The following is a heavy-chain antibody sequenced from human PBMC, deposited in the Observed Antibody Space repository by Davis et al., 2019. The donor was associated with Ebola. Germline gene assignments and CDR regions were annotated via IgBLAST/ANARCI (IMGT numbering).Heavy chain of an antibody. Sequence: GGSLRLSCVASGFTFSSYGMHWVRQAPGKGLEWVAVISYDGSNKYYADSVKGRFTISRDNSKNTLYLQMNSLRAEDTAVYYCTKSLDIVVVPAFDGMDVWGQGTTVTVSS. CDR3: TKSLDIVVVPAFDGMDV. CDR1: GFTFSSYG. D-gene: IGHD2-2*03. J-gene: IGHJ6*02. CDR2: ISYDGSNK. V-gene: IGHV3-30*18.